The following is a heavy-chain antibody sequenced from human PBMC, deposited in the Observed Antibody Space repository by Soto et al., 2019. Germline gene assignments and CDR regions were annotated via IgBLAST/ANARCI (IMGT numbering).Heavy chain of an antibody. Sequence: SVKVSCKASGGTFSSYSISWVRQAPGQGLEWMGGIIPIFGTADYAQKFQGRVTITADESTSTAYMELSSLRSEDTAVYYCARSRADNIAARPPYYGMDVWGQGTTVTVSS. J-gene: IGHJ6*02. CDR3: ARSRADNIAARPPYYGMDV. V-gene: IGHV1-69*13. CDR1: GGTFSSYS. CDR2: IIPIFGTA. D-gene: IGHD6-6*01.